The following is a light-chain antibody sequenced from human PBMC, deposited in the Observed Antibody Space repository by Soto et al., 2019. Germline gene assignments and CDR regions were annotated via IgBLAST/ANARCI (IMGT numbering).Light chain of an antibody. CDR3: QKLNSYPIT. CDR2: TAS. V-gene: IGKV1-9*01. CDR1: QGISSY. Sequence: DIQLTQSTSFLSASVGDRVTITCRASQGISSYLAWYQQKPGKAPKLLIYTASTLQSGVPSRFSGSGSGTELTLTISSLQPKDFATYYCQKLNSYPITFGQGTRLEIK. J-gene: IGKJ5*01.